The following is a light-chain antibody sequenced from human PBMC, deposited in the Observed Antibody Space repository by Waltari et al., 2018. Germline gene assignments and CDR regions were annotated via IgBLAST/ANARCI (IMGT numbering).Light chain of an antibody. J-gene: IGKJ1*01. CDR1: QTVGSSS. V-gene: IGKV3-20*01. CDR2: RAS. CDR3: QQHGTLPAT. Sequence: EIVLTQSPGTASLSPGERVTLSCRASQTVGSSSLAWYQQKPGQAPRLVIYRASRRATGIPDRFSGSGSGTDFSFTISRLEPEDFAVYYCQQHGTLPATFGQGTKVEIK.